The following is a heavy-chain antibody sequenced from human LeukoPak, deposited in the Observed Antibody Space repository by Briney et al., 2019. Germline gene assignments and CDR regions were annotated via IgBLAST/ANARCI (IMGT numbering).Heavy chain of an antibody. V-gene: IGHV3-21*01. CDR1: GFTVSSNY. J-gene: IGHJ3*02. CDR3: ARGRQNSGSYSDAFDI. Sequence: PGGSLRLSCAASGFTVSSNYMSWVRQAPGKGLDWVSSISTSSSYIYYADSVKGRFTISRHNAKNSLYLQMNSLRAEDTAVYYCARGRQNSGSYSDAFDIWGQGTMVTVSS. D-gene: IGHD1-26*01. CDR2: ISTSSSYI.